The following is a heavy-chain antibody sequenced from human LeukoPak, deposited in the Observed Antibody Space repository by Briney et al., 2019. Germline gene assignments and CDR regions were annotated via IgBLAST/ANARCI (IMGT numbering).Heavy chain of an antibody. CDR3: ARDWLAVYGMDV. J-gene: IGHJ6*02. V-gene: IGHV4-31*03. CDR2: ICYSGST. Sequence: PSETLSLTCTVSGGSISSGAYYWSWIRQHPGKGLEWIGYICYSGSTYYNPSLKSRVTISVDTSKNQFSLKLSSVTAADTAVYYCARDWLAVYGMDVWGQGTTVTVSS. CDR1: GGSISSGAYY. D-gene: IGHD6-19*01.